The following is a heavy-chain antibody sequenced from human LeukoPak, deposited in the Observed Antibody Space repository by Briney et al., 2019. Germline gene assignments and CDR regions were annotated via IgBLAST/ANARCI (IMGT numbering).Heavy chain of an antibody. V-gene: IGHV3-21*01. D-gene: IGHD4-17*01. Sequence: GGSLRLSCAASGFTFSSYSMNWVRQAPGKGLEWVSSISSSSSYIYYADSVKGRFTISRDNAKNSLYLQTNSLRAEDTAVYYCARLYGDYGSGYWGQGTLVTVSS. CDR2: ISSSSSYI. J-gene: IGHJ4*02. CDR1: GFTFSSYS. CDR3: ARLYGDYGSGY.